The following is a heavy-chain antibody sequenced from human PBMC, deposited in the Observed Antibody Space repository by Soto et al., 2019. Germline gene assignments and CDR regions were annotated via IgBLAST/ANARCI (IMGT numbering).Heavy chain of an antibody. CDR2: ISDNGGST. CDR1: GFAFSNYA. CDR3: AKDAVYYYDSSGSRFDP. J-gene: IGHJ5*02. D-gene: IGHD3-22*01. Sequence: EVHLLESGGGLVQPGGSRRLSCAASGFAFSNYAMTWVRQAPGKGLEWVSAISDNGGSTFYADSVKGRFTISRDNSKNTLYLQMNSLRAEDTAVYYCAKDAVYYYDSSGSRFDPWGQGTLVTVSS. V-gene: IGHV3-23*01.